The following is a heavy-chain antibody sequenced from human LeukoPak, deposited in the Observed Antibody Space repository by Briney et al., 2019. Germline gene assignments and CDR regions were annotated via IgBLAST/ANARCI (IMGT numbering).Heavy chain of an antibody. CDR1: GGTFSSYA. Sequence: SVKVSCKASGGTFSSYAINWVRQAPGQGLEWMGGIIPIFGTANYAQKFQDRVAITADESTSTAYMELSSLRSEDTAIYYCASRLYCSNTRCRNFPFAYWGQGTLVTVSS. D-gene: IGHD2-2*01. V-gene: IGHV1-69*13. CDR2: IIPIFGTA. J-gene: IGHJ4*02. CDR3: ASRLYCSNTRCRNFPFAY.